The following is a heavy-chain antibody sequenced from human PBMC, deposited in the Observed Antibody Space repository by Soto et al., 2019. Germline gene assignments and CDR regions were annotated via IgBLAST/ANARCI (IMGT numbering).Heavy chain of an antibody. CDR2: IIPILGIA. J-gene: IGHJ4*02. CDR3: ARARYCSSTSCYGGPDSYFDY. V-gene: IGHV1-69*02. CDR1: GGTFSSYT. D-gene: IGHD2-2*01. Sequence: GASVEACCKASGGTFSSYTISWVRQAPGQGLEWMGRIIPILGIANYAQKFQGRVTITADKFTSTAYMELSSLRSEDTAVYYCARARYCSSTSCYGGPDSYFDYWGQGTLVTVSS.